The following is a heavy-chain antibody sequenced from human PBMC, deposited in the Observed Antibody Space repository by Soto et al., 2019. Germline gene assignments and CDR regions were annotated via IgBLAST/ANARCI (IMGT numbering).Heavy chain of an antibody. CDR2: INHSGST. J-gene: IGHJ4*02. CDR1: GGSFSGYY. V-gene: IGHV4-34*01. Sequence: PSETLSLTCAVYGGSFSGYYWSWIRQPPGKGLEWIGEINHSGSTNYNPSLKSRATISVDTSKNQFSLKLSSVTAADTAVYYCARGSSWYYRWLDYWGQGTLVTVSS. CDR3: ARGSSWYYRWLDY. D-gene: IGHD6-13*01.